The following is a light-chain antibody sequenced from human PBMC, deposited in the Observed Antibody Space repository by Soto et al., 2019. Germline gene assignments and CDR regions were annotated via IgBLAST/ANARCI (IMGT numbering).Light chain of an antibody. CDR1: SSNIESNF. V-gene: IGLV1-47*01. J-gene: IGLJ2*01. CDR3: TVWDDSLRGRL. CDR2: RNN. Sequence: QSVLTQPPSACGTPGQRVTISCSGSSSNIESNFVYWYQQFPGTAPRLLIYRNNQRPSGVPDRFSGYKSGTSASLAISALRSEDEADYYCTVWDDSLRGRLFGSGTKVIVL.